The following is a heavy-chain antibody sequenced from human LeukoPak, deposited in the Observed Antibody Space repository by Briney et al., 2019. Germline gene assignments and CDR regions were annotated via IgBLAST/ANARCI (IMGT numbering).Heavy chain of an antibody. CDR2: IYYSGST. Sequence: SSGTLSLTCTVSGGSISSSSYYWGWIRQPPGKGLEWIGSIYYSGSTYYNPSLKSRVTISVDTSKNQFSLKLSSVTAADTAVYYCARHGGYSSPYLHWGQGTLVTVSS. CDR1: GGSISSSSYY. D-gene: IGHD6-13*01. V-gene: IGHV4-39*01. CDR3: ARHGGYSSPYLH. J-gene: IGHJ1*01.